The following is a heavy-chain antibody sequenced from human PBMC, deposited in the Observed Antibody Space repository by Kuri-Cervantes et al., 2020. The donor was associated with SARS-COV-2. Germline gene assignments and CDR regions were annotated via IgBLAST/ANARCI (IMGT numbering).Heavy chain of an antibody. CDR1: GFTFSSYW. Sequence: GESLKISCAASGFTFSSYWMSWVRQAPGKGLEWVANIKQDGSEKYYVDSVKGRFTISRDNAKNSLYLQMNSLRAEDTAVYYCARGSSSYYDSSAFDYWGQGTLVTVSS. CDR2: IKQDGSEK. J-gene: IGHJ4*02. V-gene: IGHV3-7*01. CDR3: ARGSSSYYDSSAFDY. D-gene: IGHD3-22*01.